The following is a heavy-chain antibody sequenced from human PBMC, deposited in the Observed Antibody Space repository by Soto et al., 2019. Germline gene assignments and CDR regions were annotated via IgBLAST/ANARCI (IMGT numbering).Heavy chain of an antibody. CDR2: IRSKANSYAT. J-gene: IGHJ4*02. Sequence: GSLRLSCAASGFSFSGSAMHWVRQASGKGLEWVGRIRSKANSYATAYAASVKGRFTISRDDSKNTAYLQMNSLKTEDTAVYYCTRRTDEACFDYWGQGTLVTVSS. CDR1: GFSFSGSA. CDR3: TRRTDEACFDY. D-gene: IGHD1-1*01. V-gene: IGHV3-73*01.